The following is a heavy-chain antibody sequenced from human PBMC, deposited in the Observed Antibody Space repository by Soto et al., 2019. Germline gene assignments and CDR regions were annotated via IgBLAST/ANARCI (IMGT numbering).Heavy chain of an antibody. CDR2: INGTGTTI. CDR1: GLTFSNYE. Sequence: PGGSLRLACAGTGLTFSNYEMNGVRQAPGKGLEWVSYINGTGTTIYYAASVKGRFTISRDNAKNSLYLQMSSLRAEDTAFYYCAPKVYGTTYFGYWGQGALGTVSS. J-gene: IGHJ4*02. CDR3: APKVYGTTYFGY. D-gene: IGHD1-7*01. V-gene: IGHV3-48*03.